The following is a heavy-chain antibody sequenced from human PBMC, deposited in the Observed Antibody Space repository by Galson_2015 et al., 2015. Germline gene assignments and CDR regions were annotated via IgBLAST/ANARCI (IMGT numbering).Heavy chain of an antibody. J-gene: IGHJ5*02. CDR3: FWSGQLEGPAAGFWFDP. Sequence: SLRLSCAASGFTFSSYWMHWVRQAPGKGLVWVSRINSDGSSTSYADSVKGRFTISRDNAKNTLYLQMNSLRAEDTAVYYDFWSGQLEGPAAGFWFDPWGQGTLVTVSS. V-gene: IGHV3-74*01. CDR2: INSDGSST. CDR1: GFTFSSYW. D-gene: IGHD3-3*01.